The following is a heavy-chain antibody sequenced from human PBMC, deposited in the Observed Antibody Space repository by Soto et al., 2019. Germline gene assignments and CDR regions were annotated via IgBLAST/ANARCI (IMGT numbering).Heavy chain of an antibody. V-gene: IGHV3-48*01. CDR2: ISSNSDTV. D-gene: IGHD3-22*01. CDR1: GFTLSSYS. CDR3: ASVGLKLLLGGEFFQV. J-gene: IGHJ1*01. Sequence: DVYLVESGGGLVQPGGSLRLSCTASGFTLSSYSMNWVRQAPGKGPEWVSHISSNSDTVDYADSVKGRFTISRDNARNALSLQMNSLRAEDTAVYYCASVGLKLLLGGEFFQVWGQGTLVTVSS.